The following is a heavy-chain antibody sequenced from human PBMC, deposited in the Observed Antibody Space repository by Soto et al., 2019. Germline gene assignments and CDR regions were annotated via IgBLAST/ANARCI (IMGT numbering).Heavy chain of an antibody. CDR2: IYSGGST. D-gene: IGHD2-2*01. CDR1: GFTVSSNY. J-gene: IGHJ4*02. V-gene: IGHV3-53*01. CDR3: AKGPHVGISTS. Sequence: LRLSCAASGFTVSSNYMSWVRQAPGKGLEWVSVIYSGGSTYYAESVKGRFTISRDNSKNTLNLQMNALRVEDTAVYYCAKGPHVGISTSWGQGTLVTVSS.